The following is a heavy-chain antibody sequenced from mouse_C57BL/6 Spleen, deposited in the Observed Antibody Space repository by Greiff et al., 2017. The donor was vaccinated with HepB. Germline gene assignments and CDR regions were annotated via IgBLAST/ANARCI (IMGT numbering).Heavy chain of an antibody. Sequence: VQLQQSGAELVKPGASVKMSCKASGYTFTSYWITWVKQRPGQGLEWIGDIYPGSGSTNYNEKFKSKATLTVDKSSSTAYRQLSSLTSEDSAVDYCARSNYGGVCAYWGQGTLVTVAA. J-gene: IGHJ3*01. D-gene: IGHD1-1*01. CDR1: GYTFTSYW. V-gene: IGHV1-55*01. CDR2: IYPGSGST. CDR3: ARSNYGGVCAY.